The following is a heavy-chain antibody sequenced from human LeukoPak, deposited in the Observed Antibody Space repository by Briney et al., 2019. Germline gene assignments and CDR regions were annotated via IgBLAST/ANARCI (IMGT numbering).Heavy chain of an antibody. CDR1: GGSISSYY. J-gene: IGHJ4*02. CDR2: IYYSGST. V-gene: IGHV4-59*01. Sequence: SETLSLTCTVSGGSISSYYWSWIRQPPGKGLEWIGYIYYSGSTNYNPSLKSRVTISVDTSKNQFSLKLSSVTAADTAVYYCARTYYDILTGYREFDYWGQGTLVTVSS. CDR3: ARTYYDILTGYREFDY. D-gene: IGHD3-9*01.